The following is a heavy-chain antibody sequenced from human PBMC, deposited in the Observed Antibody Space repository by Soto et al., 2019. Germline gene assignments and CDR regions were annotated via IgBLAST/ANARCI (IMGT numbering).Heavy chain of an antibody. V-gene: IGHV3-23*01. CDR1: EFTFSNYA. CDR2: ISDNGGTT. Sequence: GGSLRLSCAASEFTFSNYAMSWVRQAPGKGLEWVSSISDNGGTTYYADSVKGRFTISRDNSKNTLYLQMNSLRAEDTAVYYCAKDPRRFIVYIDYWGQGTLVTVSS. D-gene: IGHD3-10*01. J-gene: IGHJ4*02. CDR3: AKDPRRFIVYIDY.